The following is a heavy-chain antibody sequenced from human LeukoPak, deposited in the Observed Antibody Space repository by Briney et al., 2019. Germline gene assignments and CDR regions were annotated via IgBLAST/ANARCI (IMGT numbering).Heavy chain of an antibody. V-gene: IGHV4-34*01. Sequence: SETLSLTCAVYGGSFSGYYWSWIRQPPGKGLEWIGEINHSGSTNYNPSLKSRVTISADMSKNQFSLRLSSVTAADTAVYYCARANMQWLIQRGLFDYWGQGILVTVSS. CDR2: INHSGST. CDR3: ARANMQWLIQRGLFDY. CDR1: GGSFSGYY. J-gene: IGHJ4*02. D-gene: IGHD6-19*01.